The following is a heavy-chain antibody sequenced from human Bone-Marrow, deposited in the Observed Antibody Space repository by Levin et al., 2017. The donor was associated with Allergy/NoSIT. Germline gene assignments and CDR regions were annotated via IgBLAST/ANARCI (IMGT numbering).Heavy chain of an antibody. V-gene: IGHV4-59*01. Sequence: GSLRLSCTVSGGSISSYYWSWIRQPPGKGLEWIGYIYYSGSTNYNPSLKSRVTISVDTSKNQFSLKLSSVTAADTAVYYCARGLEGYYYYGMDVWGQGTTVTVSS. J-gene: IGHJ6*02. CDR3: ARGLEGYYYYGMDV. D-gene: IGHD5-12*01. CDR2: IYYSGST. CDR1: GGSISSYY.